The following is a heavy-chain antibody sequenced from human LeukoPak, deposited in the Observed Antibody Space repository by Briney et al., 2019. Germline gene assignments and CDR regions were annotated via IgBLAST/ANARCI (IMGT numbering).Heavy chain of an antibody. CDR3: AKDLGVTVVTHPAGYFDY. J-gene: IGHJ4*02. V-gene: IGHV3-23*01. CDR2: ISGSGGST. CDR1: GFTFSSYA. Sequence: GGSLRLSCAASGFTFSSYAMSWVRQAPGKGLEWVSAISGSGGSTYYADSVKGRFTISRDNSKDTLYLQMNSLRAEDTAVYYCAKDLGVTVVTHPAGYFDYWGQGTLVTVSS. D-gene: IGHD4-23*01.